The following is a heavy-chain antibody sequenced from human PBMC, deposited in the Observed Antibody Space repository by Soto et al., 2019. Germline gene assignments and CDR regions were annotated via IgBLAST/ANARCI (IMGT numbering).Heavy chain of an antibody. J-gene: IGHJ6*02. CDR2: VHYSWGS. V-gene: IGHV4-59*08. D-gene: IGHD3-10*01. CDR1: GGSISSYH. CDR3: ARQGFGALHGLVDV. Sequence: QVQLQESGPGLVKPSETLSLSCTVSGGSISSYHWSWIRQTPGKGLEWIGYVHYSWGSNYNPSLKILVAISLATTRSQVSLKLTSVTATDTAVYYCARQGFGALHGLVDVWGQGTTVTVSS.